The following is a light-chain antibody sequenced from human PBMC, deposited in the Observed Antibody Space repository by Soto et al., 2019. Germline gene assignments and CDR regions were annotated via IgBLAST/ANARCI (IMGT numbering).Light chain of an antibody. CDR3: LQHNSYPYN. J-gene: IGKJ2*01. CDR1: QVIRND. V-gene: IGKV1-17*01. Sequence: DIPMTQSPSSLSSSVGDRAPITCRASQVIRNDLGWYPQNPGKAPKSLIYAAYSLKRGVPSRFSGSEAGTEFTLTISSLQPEDCAPYYCLQHNSYPYNFGQWIKLEI. CDR2: AAY.